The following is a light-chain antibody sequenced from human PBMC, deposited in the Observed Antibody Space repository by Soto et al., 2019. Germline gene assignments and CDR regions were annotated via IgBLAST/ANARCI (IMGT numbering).Light chain of an antibody. CDR1: QTLSSW. V-gene: IGKV1-6*01. Sequence: IQMTQSPSTLSGPVGDRVTTTCRASQTLSSWLAWYQQKPGKAPKLLIYATSSLQSGVPSRFSGSGSGTDFTLTISSLQPEDFATYYCLQDYNYPLTFGGGTKVDIK. CDR2: ATS. CDR3: LQDYNYPLT. J-gene: IGKJ4*01.